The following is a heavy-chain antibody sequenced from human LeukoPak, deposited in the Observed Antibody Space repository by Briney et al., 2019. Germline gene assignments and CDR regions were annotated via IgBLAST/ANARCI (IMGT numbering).Heavy chain of an antibody. CDR2: MKGDGSVK. V-gene: IGHV3-7*01. J-gene: IGHJ3*02. Sequence: PGGSLRLSCAASGFTFSSYAMHWVRQAPGKGLEWVASMKGDGSVKHFLDSVEGRFTISRDNAKNSLYLQMNSLRAEDTAVYYCARWDAYCSGGRCYSGDFAFDIWGQGTMVTVSS. CDR3: ARWDAYCSGGRCYSGDFAFDI. D-gene: IGHD2-15*01. CDR1: GFTFSSYA.